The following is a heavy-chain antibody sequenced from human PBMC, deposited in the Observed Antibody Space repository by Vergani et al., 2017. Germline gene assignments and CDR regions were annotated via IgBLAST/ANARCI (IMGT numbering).Heavy chain of an antibody. V-gene: IGHV4-4*03. CDR2: ISRSGYT. D-gene: IGHD1-26*01. Sequence: QVQLQESGPGLVKPPGTLSLTCAVSGGSISSDNWWTWVRQSPGKGLEWIGEISRSGYTNYNPSLQSRVTISLDTSKNKFFLSLTSVTAADTAVYYCARSLIVGPSMALETWGQGTLVSVSS. J-gene: IGHJ5*02. CDR3: ARSLIVGPSMALET. CDR1: GGSISSDNW.